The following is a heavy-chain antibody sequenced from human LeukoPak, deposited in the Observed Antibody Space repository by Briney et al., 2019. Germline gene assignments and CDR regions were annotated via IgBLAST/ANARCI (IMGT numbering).Heavy chain of an antibody. Sequence: ASVKVSCKASGYTFTSCDINWVRQAPGQGLECMGWMNPNSGNTGYGQSFQGRITMTRDISIGTAYMELSNLTSEDTAIYYCTRGSSGRRDNWGQGTLVTVSA. CDR2: MNPNSGNT. CDR3: TRGSSGRRDN. D-gene: IGHD6-19*01. CDR1: GYTFTSCD. J-gene: IGHJ4*02. V-gene: IGHV1-8*01.